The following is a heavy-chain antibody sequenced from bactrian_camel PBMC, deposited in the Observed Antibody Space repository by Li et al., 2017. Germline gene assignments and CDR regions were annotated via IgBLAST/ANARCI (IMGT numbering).Heavy chain of an antibody. CDR2: IHSGGGSA. V-gene: IGHV3S40*01. D-gene: IGHD3*01. CDR3: AAGRYCIRSVTRDIAY. CDR1: GSTNSRNC. Sequence: VQLVESGGGSVQAGGSLRLSCAAPGSTNSRNCMGWFRQAPGKDLEWVSTIHSGGGSAAYADSVKGRFTISRDNAKKTLYLEMNGLKPEDTAMYYCAAGRYCIRSVTRDIAYWGQGTQVTVS. J-gene: IGHJ4*01.